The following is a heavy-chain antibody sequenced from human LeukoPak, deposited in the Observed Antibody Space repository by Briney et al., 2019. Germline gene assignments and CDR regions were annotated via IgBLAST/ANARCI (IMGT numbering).Heavy chain of an antibody. J-gene: IGHJ3*02. Sequence: ASVKVSCKASGGTFSSYAINWVRQATGQGLEWMGWMNPNSGNTGYAQKFQGRVTITRNTSISTAYMELSSLRSEDTAVYYCARGLRPSNYYDSSGYSDAFDIWGQGTMVTVSS. CDR1: GGTFSSYA. CDR3: ARGLRPSNYYDSSGYSDAFDI. CDR2: MNPNSGNT. V-gene: IGHV1-8*03. D-gene: IGHD3-22*01.